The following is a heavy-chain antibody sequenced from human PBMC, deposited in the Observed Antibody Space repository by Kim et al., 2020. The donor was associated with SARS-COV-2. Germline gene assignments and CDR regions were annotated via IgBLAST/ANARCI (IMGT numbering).Heavy chain of an antibody. Sequence: GGSLRLSCAASGFTFSSYAMSWVRQAPGKGLEWVSAISGSGGSTYYADSVKGRFTISRDNSKNTLYLQMNSLRAEDTAVYYCAKPPKYCSSTSCYWDYWGQGTLVTVSS. D-gene: IGHD2-2*01. J-gene: IGHJ4*02. CDR1: GFTFSSYA. CDR3: AKPPKYCSSTSCYWDY. CDR2: ISGSGGST. V-gene: IGHV3-23*01.